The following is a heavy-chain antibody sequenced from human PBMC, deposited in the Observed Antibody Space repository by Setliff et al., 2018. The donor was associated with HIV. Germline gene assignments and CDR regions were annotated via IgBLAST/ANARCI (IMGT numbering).Heavy chain of an antibody. V-gene: IGHV3-48*01. CDR1: GFTFSSYS. Sequence: GGSLRLSCAASGFTFSSYSMNWVRQAPGKGLEWVSYISSSSSTIYYADSVKGRFTISRGNAKNSLYLQMNSLRAEDTAVYYCARPGFNYGLYWGQGTLVTVSS. D-gene: IGHD4-17*01. CDR2: ISSSSSTI. J-gene: IGHJ4*02. CDR3: ARPGFNYGLY.